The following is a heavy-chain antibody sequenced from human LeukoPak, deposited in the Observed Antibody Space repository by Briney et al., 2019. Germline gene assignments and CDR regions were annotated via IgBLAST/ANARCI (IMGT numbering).Heavy chain of an antibody. D-gene: IGHD1-26*01. CDR2: ISGSGGNT. J-gene: IGHJ4*02. CDR3: AKDRSGSYYFDY. Sequence: PGGSLRLSCAASGFTFSSYAMSWVRQAPGKGLEWVSAISGSGGNTYYADSVKGRFTISRDNSKNTLYLQMNSLRAEDTAVYYCAKDRSGSYYFDYWGQGTLVTVSS. V-gene: IGHV3-23*01. CDR1: GFTFSSYA.